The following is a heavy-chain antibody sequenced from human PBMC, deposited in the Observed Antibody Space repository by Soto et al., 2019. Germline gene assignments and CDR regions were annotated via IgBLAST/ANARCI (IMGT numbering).Heavy chain of an antibody. Sequence: ASVKVSCKASGYTFTRDQIHWVRQAPGQGLEWMGMIDPSGGKTNYAQKFQGRVTMTRDTSTSTVYMALSGLRSEDTAIYFCGRVMRSLLSITALDTWGQGTLVTVSS. CDR1: GYTFTRDQ. V-gene: IGHV1-46*01. J-gene: IGHJ5*02. CDR2: IDPSGGKT. D-gene: IGHD3-10*01. CDR3: GRVMRSLLSITALDT.